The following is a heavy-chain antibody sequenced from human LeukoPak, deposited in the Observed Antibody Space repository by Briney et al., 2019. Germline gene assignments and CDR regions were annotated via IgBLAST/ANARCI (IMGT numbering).Heavy chain of an antibody. V-gene: IGHV4-39*07. Sequence: SETLSLTCSVSGDSISRSHYYWGWIRQPPGKGLEWIGSISYTGSSHYNPSLKSRATTSVDTSKNQFSLKLTSVTAADTAVYYCTRVASSGPLFTYHMDVWGKGTTVTVSS. CDR3: TRVASSGPLFTYHMDV. CDR1: GDSISRSHYY. J-gene: IGHJ6*03. CDR2: ISYTGSS. D-gene: IGHD3-22*01.